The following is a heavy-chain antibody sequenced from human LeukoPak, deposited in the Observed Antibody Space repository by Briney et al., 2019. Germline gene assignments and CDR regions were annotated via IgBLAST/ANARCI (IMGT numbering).Heavy chain of an antibody. J-gene: IGHJ4*02. V-gene: IGHV1-18*01. Sequence: ASVKVSCKASGYTFTSYGISWVRQAPGQGLEWMGWISADNGNTNYAQNLQGRVTMTTDTSTSTAYMELRSPRSDDTAVFYCARDRHNTYYYDSSGYKYWGQGTLVTVSS. D-gene: IGHD3-22*01. CDR3: ARDRHNTYYYDSSGYKY. CDR2: ISADNGNT. CDR1: GYTFTSYG.